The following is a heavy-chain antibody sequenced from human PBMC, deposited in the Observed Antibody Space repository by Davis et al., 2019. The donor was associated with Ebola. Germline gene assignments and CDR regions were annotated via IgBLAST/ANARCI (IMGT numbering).Heavy chain of an antibody. CDR3: ARGLPYQLLYVDYYYYGMDV. D-gene: IGHD2-2*02. Sequence: MPSETLSLTCAVYGGSFSGYYWRWVRQPPGKGLEWIGELNHSGSTNYNPSLKSRVTISVDTSKNQFSLKLSSVTAADTAVYYCARGLPYQLLYVDYYYYGMDVWGQGTTVTVSS. CDR1: GGSFSGYY. CDR2: LNHSGST. V-gene: IGHV4-34*01. J-gene: IGHJ6*02.